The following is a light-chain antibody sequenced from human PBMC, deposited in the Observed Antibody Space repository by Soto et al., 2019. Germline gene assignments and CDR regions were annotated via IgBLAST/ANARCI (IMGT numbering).Light chain of an antibody. CDR2: GAS. CDR1: QSVRSNY. Sequence: EIVLTQSPVTLSLSPGERATLSCRASQSVRSNYLAWYQQKPGQAPRLIIDGASSRATGIPARFSGSGSGTDFNLTISRLEPEDFAVYSCQQYGSTPPTFGQGTKVEIK. V-gene: IGKV3-20*01. CDR3: QQYGSTPPT. J-gene: IGKJ1*01.